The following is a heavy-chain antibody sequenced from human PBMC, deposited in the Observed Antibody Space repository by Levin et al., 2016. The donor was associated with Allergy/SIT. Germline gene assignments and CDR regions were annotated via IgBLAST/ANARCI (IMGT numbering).Heavy chain of an antibody. CDR1: GFTFSDYY. J-gene: IGHJ4*02. Sequence: GESLKISCAASGFTFSDYYMSWIRQAPGKGLEWVSYISSSGNPIYYSDSMKGRFTISRDNAQNSLFLQMNSLRVEDTAVYYCARDEADCWGQGTLVTVSS. V-gene: IGHV3-11*01. CDR2: ISSSGNPI. CDR3: ARDEADC.